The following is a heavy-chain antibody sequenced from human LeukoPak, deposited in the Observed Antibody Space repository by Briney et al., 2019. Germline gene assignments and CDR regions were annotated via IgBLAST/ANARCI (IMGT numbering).Heavy chain of an antibody. D-gene: IGHD3-3*01. CDR3: ATGYYDFWSGYRDAFDI. CDR1: GYSFTSYW. J-gene: IGHJ3*02. CDR2: IYPGDSDT. Sequence: GESLKISCKGSGYSFTSYWIGWVRQMPGKGLEWRGIIYPGDSDTRYSPSFQGQVTISADKSISTAYLQWSSLKASDTAMYYCATGYYDFWSGYRDAFDIWGQGTMVTVSS. V-gene: IGHV5-51*01.